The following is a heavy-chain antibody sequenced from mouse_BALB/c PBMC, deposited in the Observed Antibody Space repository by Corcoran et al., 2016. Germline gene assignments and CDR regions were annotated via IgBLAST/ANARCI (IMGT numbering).Heavy chain of an antibody. J-gene: IGHJ4*01. V-gene: IGHV8-12*01. CDR2: IYWDDDK. Sequence: QVTLKESGPGILQPSQTLSLTCSFSGFSLSTSGMGVSWIRQPSGKGLEWLAHIYWDDDKRYNPSLKSRLTISKDTSSNQVFLKITSVDTADTATYYCARKYSVITTVADYYAMDYWGQGTSVTVSS. CDR1: GFSLSTSGMG. D-gene: IGHD1-1*01. CDR3: ARKYSVITTVADYYAMDY.